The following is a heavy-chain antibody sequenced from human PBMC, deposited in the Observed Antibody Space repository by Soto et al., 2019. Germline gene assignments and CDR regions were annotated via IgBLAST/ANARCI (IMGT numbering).Heavy chain of an antibody. CDR2: IKSKTDGGTT. Sequence: GXSLRLSCAASGFTFSNAWGNWIRKATGKGLEWVGRIKSKTDGGTTDYAAPVKGRFTISRDDSKNTLYLQMNSLKTEDTAVYYCTTGLRFKDGMDVWGQGTTVTVSS. V-gene: IGHV3-15*07. J-gene: IGHJ6*02. CDR3: TTGLRFKDGMDV. CDR1: GFTFSNAW. D-gene: IGHD3-3*01.